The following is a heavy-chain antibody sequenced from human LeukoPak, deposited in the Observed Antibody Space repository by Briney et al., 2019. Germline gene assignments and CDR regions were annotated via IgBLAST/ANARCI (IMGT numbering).Heavy chain of an antibody. CDR2: IYYSGST. CDR3: ARLAVAGAWYIASYFDY. J-gene: IGHJ4*02. Sequence: SETLSLTCTVSGGSISSSSYYRGWIRQPPGKGLEWIGSIYYSGSTYYNPSLKSRVTISVDTSKNQFSLKLSSVTAAATAVYYSARLAVAGAWYIASYFDYWGQGTLVTVSS. D-gene: IGHD6-19*01. CDR1: GGSISSSSYY. V-gene: IGHV4-39*07.